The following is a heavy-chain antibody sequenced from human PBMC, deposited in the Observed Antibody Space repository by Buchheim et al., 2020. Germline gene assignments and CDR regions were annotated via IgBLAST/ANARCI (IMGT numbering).Heavy chain of an antibody. CDR1: GGTFSSYT. J-gene: IGHJ4*02. D-gene: IGHD6-19*01. Sequence: QVQLVQSGAEVKKPGSSVKVSCKGSGGTFSSYTISWVRQAPGQGLEWMGRIIPILGIANYAQKFQGRVTITADKSTSTAYMELSSLRSEDTAVYYCARGGIAVAGTRYYFDYWGQGTL. CDR2: IIPILGIA. CDR3: ARGGIAVAGTRYYFDY. V-gene: IGHV1-69*02.